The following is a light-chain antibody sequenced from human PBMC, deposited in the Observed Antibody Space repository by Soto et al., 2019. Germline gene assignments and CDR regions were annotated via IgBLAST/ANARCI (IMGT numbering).Light chain of an antibody. V-gene: IGKV3-15*01. Sequence: ETVMTQSPATLSVSPGERATLSCRASKSINRNLAWYQQRPGQAPRLLIHGASTRAANIPARFSGSGSGTGFTLTISSLQSEDFAVYFCQQYDKWPPGTFGQGTKVEI. CDR1: KSINRN. J-gene: IGKJ1*01. CDR2: GAS. CDR3: QQYDKWPPGT.